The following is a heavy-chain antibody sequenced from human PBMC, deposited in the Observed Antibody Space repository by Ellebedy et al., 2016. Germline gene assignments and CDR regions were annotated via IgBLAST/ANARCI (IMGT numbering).Heavy chain of an antibody. D-gene: IGHD3-22*01. CDR3: ARYYDSSGYQP. Sequence: GGSLRLXCAASGFTFSSYWMSWVRQAPGKGLEWVANIKQDGSEKYYVDSVKGRFTISRDNAKNSLYLQMNSLRVEDTALYYCARYYDSSGYQPWGQGTLVTVSS. CDR2: IKQDGSEK. J-gene: IGHJ5*02. CDR1: GFTFSSYW. V-gene: IGHV3-7*01.